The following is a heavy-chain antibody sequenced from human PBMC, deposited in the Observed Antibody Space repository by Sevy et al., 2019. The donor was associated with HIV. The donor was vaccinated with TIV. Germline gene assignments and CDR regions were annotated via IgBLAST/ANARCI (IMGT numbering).Heavy chain of an antibody. CDR3: ARHGNWGFSDY. V-gene: IGHV4-59*08. CDR2: IYYSGST. Sequence: SENLSLTCTVSGGSISSYYWSWIRQPPGKGLEWIGYIYYSGSTNYNPSLKSRVTISVDTSKNQFSLKLSSVTAADTAVYYCARHGNWGFSDYWGQGTLVTVSS. CDR1: GGSISSYY. D-gene: IGHD7-27*01. J-gene: IGHJ4*02.